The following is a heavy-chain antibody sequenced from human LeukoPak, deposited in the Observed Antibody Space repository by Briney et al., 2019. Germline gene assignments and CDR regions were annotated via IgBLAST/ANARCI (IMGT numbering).Heavy chain of an antibody. CDR2: IIPIFGTA. CDR1: GGTFSSYA. Sequence: GASVKVSCKASGGTFSSYAISWVRQAPGQGLEWMGGIIPIFGTANYAQKFQGRVTMTEDTSTDTAYMELSGLRSEGTAVYYCATLNYYDSSGYYEGSPQDYWGQGTLVTVSS. V-gene: IGHV1-69*06. CDR3: ATLNYYDSSGYYEGSPQDY. J-gene: IGHJ4*02. D-gene: IGHD3-22*01.